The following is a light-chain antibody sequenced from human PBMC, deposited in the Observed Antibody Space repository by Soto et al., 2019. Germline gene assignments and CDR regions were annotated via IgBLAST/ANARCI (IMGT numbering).Light chain of an antibody. J-gene: IGKJ5*01. CDR3: QQCGSSST. V-gene: IGKV3-20*01. CDR2: GAS. CDR1: QSVSSNF. Sequence: EIVLTQSPGTLSLSPGEGATLSFRASQSVSSNFLAWYQEKPGQAPRLLIYGASMRATGIPDRFSGRGSGTDFTLTISRLEPEDFAVYYCQQCGSSSTFGQGTRLEIK.